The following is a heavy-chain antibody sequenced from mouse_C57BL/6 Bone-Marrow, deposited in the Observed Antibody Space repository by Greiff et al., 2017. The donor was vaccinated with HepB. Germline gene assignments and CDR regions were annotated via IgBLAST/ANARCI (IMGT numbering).Heavy chain of an antibody. Sequence: EVKLLESATVLARPGASVKMSSKTSGYTFTSYWMHWVKQRPGQGLEWIGAIYPGNSDTSYNQKFKGKAKLTAVTSASTAYMELSSLTNEDSAVYYCRRSIYGNGDWFAYWGQGTLVTVSA. J-gene: IGHJ3*01. D-gene: IGHD2-1*01. CDR3: RRSIYGNGDWFAY. CDR2: IYPGNSDT. CDR1: GYTFTSYW. V-gene: IGHV1-5*01.